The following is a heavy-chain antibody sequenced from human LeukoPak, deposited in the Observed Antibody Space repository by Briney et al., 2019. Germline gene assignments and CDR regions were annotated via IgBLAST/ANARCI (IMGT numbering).Heavy chain of an antibody. D-gene: IGHD5-12*01. CDR2: IGGSGGFIT. Sequence: GGSLRLSCAASGFTFRSHGMNWVRQAPGKGLEWVSGIGGSGGFITYYADSVKGRFTVSRDNSRNTLYLQMNNVRDDDTAIYYCARDLGWLHFEDWGQGIQVTVSS. V-gene: IGHV3-23*01. J-gene: IGHJ4*02. CDR1: GFTFRSHG. CDR3: ARDLGWLHFED.